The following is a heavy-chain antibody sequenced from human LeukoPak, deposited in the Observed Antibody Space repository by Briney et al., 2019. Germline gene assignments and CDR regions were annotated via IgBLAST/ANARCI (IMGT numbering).Heavy chain of an antibody. D-gene: IGHD3-22*01. CDR1: GYTFTSYG. V-gene: IGHV1-2*04. CDR2: INPNSGGT. Sequence: ASVKVSCKASGYTFTSYGISWVRQAPGQGLEWMGWINPNSGGTNYAQKFQGWVTMTRDTSISTAYMELSRLRSDDTAVYYCARAWDDSSGYHIGYYYYGMDVWGQGTTVTVSS. CDR3: ARAWDDSSGYHIGYYYYGMDV. J-gene: IGHJ6*02.